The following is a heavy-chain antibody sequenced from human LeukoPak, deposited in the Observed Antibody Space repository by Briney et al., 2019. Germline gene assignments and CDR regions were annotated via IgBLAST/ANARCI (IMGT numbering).Heavy chain of an antibody. CDR3: ARMRNGDYGNNYYYYYMDV. CDR1: GGTFSSYA. V-gene: IGHV1-69*13. Sequence: SVKVSCKASGGTFSSYAISWVRQAPGQGLEWMGGIIPIFGTANYAQKFQGRVTITADESTSTAYMELSSLRSEDTAVYYCARMRNGDYGNNYYYYYMDVWGKGTTVTISS. D-gene: IGHD4-17*01. CDR2: IIPIFGTA. J-gene: IGHJ6*03.